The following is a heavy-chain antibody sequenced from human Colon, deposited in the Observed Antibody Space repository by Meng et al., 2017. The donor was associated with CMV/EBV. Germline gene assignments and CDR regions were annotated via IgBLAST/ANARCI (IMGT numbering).Heavy chain of an antibody. Sequence: ASVKVSCKASGYTFTSYGISWVRQAPGQGLEWMGWISAYNGNTYHAQKFQGRVTMTTDTSTNTAYMELRSLRSDDTAVYYCARETRRRDGDYYYAMDVWGQGTTVTAP. CDR2: ISAYNGNT. CDR3: ARETRRRDGDYYYAMDV. V-gene: IGHV1-18*01. J-gene: IGHJ6*02. CDR1: GYTFTSYG. D-gene: IGHD3-16*01.